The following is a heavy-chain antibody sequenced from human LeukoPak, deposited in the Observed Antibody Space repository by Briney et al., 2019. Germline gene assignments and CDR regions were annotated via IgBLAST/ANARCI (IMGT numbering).Heavy chain of an antibody. CDR3: ARDYRSHDYGDYFHYYYYMDV. V-gene: IGHV3-48*03. CDR1: GFTFSSYE. D-gene: IGHD4-17*01. Sequence: GGSLRLSCAASGFTFSSYEMNWVRQAPGKGLEWVSYISSSGSTIYYADSVKGRFTISRDNSKNSLYLQMNSLRAEDTAVYYCARDYRSHDYGDYFHYYYYMDVWGKGTTVTVSS. J-gene: IGHJ6*03. CDR2: ISSSGSTI.